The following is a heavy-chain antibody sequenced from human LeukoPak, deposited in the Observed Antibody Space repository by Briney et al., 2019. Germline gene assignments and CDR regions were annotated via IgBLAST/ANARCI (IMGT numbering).Heavy chain of an antibody. CDR3: ARVIQQPTENYFDY. D-gene: IGHD6-13*01. CDR2: ISSSGSTI. CDR1: GFTFSDYF. J-gene: IGHJ4*02. Sequence: PVGSLRLSCAASGFTFSDYFMSWIRQAPGKGLEWVSYISSSGSTIYYADSVKGRFTISRDNAKNSLYLQMNSLRAEDTAVYYCARVIQQPTENYFDYWGQGTPVTVSS. V-gene: IGHV3-11*01.